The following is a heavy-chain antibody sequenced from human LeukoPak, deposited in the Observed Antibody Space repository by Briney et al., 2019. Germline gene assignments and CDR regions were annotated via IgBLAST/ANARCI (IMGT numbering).Heavy chain of an antibody. Sequence: SETLSLTCTVPGGSISSYYWSWIRQPPGKGLEWIGYIYYSGSTNYNPSLKSRVTISVDTSKNQFSLKLSSVTAADTAVYYCASSHYYDSSGSIDYWGQGTLVTVSS. CDR3: ASSHYYDSSGSIDY. J-gene: IGHJ4*02. V-gene: IGHV4-59*01. D-gene: IGHD3-22*01. CDR2: IYYSGST. CDR1: GGSISSYY.